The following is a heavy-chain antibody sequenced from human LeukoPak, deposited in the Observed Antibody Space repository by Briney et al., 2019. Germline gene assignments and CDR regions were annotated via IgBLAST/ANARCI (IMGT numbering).Heavy chain of an antibody. CDR3: SRGLIAVTGSEHGKNCIET. CDR2: IYYSGST. V-gene: IGHV4-59*01. J-gene: IGHJ5*01. Sequence: PSETLSLTCTFSGCSISSYYWHWIRQPPGKGLEGIGYIYYSGSTNYNPSLKSRVTISLHQSQNQFSLKLSTVTPADTAVYYLSRGLIAVTGSEHGKNCIETWGDGALVTVSS. CDR1: GCSISSYY. D-gene: IGHD6-19*01.